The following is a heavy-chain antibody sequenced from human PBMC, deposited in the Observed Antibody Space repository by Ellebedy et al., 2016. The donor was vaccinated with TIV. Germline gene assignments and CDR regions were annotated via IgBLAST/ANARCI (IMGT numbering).Heavy chain of an antibody. CDR1: GYSISSGYY. V-gene: IGHV4-38-2*02. Sequence: SETLSLXCTVSGYSISSGYYWGWIRQPPGKGLEWIGSIYHSGSTYYNPSLKSRVTISVDTSKNQFSLKLSSVTAADTAVYYCARGLFSSGYYYVLSKHAFDIWGQGTMVTVSS. CDR3: ARGLFSSGYYYVLSKHAFDI. D-gene: IGHD3-22*01. CDR2: IYHSGST. J-gene: IGHJ3*02.